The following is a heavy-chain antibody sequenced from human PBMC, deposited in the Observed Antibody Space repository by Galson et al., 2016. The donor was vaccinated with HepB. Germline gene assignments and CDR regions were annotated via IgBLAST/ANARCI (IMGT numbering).Heavy chain of an antibody. Sequence: PALVKPTQTLMLTCTVSGFSLSNARMGVSWVRQPPGKALEWLAHIFSNDEKFYRISLKSRLTISKDTSKSQVVLTMTNLDPVDTATYFCARIRLSYYDFWSDYDPTFDYWGRGTLVTVSS. CDR3: ARIRLSYYDFWSDYDPTFDY. J-gene: IGHJ4*02. D-gene: IGHD3-3*01. CDR1: GFSLSNARMG. V-gene: IGHV2-26*01. CDR2: IFSNDEK.